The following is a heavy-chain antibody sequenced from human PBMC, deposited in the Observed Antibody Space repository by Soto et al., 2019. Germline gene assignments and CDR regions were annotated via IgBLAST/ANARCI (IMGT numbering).Heavy chain of an antibody. CDR2: IYYSGST. CDR1: GGSISSYY. J-gene: IGHJ5*02. Sequence: SETLSLTCTVSGGSISSYYWSWIRQPPGKGLEWIGYIYYSGSTNYNPSLKSRVTISVDTSKNQFSLKLSSVTAADTAVYYCARDLNYDFATHANWFDPWGQGTLVTVSS. CDR3: ARDLNYDFATHANWFDP. D-gene: IGHD3-3*01. V-gene: IGHV4-59*01.